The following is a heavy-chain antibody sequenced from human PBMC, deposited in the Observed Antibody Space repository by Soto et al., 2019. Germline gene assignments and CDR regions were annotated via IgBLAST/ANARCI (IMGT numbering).Heavy chain of an antibody. CDR3: AKTQNDILDL. CDR2: ISGSGDFT. D-gene: IGHD3-9*01. V-gene: IGHV3-23*01. CDR1: GFTFISYA. Sequence: GGSLRLSCAASGFTFISYAMSWVRQAPGKGLEWVSVISGSGDFTFYGDSVKGRFTISRDNSKNTLYLQMNTLRAEDTAVYFCAKTQNDILDLWGQGTLVTSPQ. J-gene: IGHJ4*02.